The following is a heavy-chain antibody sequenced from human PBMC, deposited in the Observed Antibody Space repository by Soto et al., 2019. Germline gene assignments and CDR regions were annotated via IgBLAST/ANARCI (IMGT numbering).Heavy chain of an antibody. CDR1: GGSITDYY. Sequence: QVQLQESGPGLVKPSETLSLTCTVSGGSITDYYWAWIRQPPGKRLEWIGNFYYSGKSNYNPSLKGRVSISVDTSKNQLSLRLSSVTAVDTAVYFCARESDYYDSSKYGWFDPWGRGTLVTVSS. J-gene: IGHJ5*02. CDR2: FYYSGKS. D-gene: IGHD3-22*01. CDR3: ARESDYYDSSKYGWFDP. V-gene: IGHV4-59*01.